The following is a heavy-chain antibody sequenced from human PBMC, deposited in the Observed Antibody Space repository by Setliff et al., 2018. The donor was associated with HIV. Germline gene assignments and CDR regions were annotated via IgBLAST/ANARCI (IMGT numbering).Heavy chain of an antibody. Sequence: ASVKVSCKASGYTFTSYGINWVRQVAGQGLEWMGWINPGTGNTGYPQNFSGRVTMTRNTSINTVYMELSSLRSEDTAIYFCARGKIPSWRLTMFDFWGQGTPVTVSS. CDR2: INPGTGNT. D-gene: IGHD1-1*01. CDR1: GYTFTSYG. J-gene: IGHJ4*02. CDR3: ARGKIPSWRLTMFDF. V-gene: IGHV1-8*02.